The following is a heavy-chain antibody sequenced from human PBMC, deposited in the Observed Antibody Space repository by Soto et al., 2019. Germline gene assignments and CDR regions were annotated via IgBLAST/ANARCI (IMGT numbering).Heavy chain of an antibody. V-gene: IGHV4-30-4*01. CDR3: ARSQIALRGVTH. D-gene: IGHD3-10*01. Sequence: SETLSLTCTVSGGSISSGDYYRSWIRQPPGKGLEWIGYIYYSGSTYYNPSLKSRVTISVDTSKNQFSLKLSSVTAAVTAVYYCARSQIALRGVTHWGQGTLVTVSS. CDR1: GGSISSGDYY. J-gene: IGHJ4*02. CDR2: IYYSGST.